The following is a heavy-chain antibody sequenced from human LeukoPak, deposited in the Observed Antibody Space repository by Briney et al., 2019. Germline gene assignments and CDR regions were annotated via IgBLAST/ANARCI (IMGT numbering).Heavy chain of an antibody. V-gene: IGHV3-23*01. CDR1: GFSFRTYA. Sequence: GGSLRLSSAASGFSFRTYAMSWVRQAPGKGLEWVSAISDNSGRIYYADSVKGRFTISRDNSKSTLFMQMNSLRAEDTAVYYCAREYDSSWPSWGQGTLVTVSS. J-gene: IGHJ5*02. CDR3: AREYDSSWPS. D-gene: IGHD3-22*01. CDR2: ISDNSGRI.